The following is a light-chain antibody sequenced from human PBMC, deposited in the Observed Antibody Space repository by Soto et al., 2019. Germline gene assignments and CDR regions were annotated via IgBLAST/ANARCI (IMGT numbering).Light chain of an antibody. Sequence: EIVLTQSPATLSSFPGDRVTLSCRASQAVNTRLAWYQHRPGQAPRLLIYGASNRATGIPDRFSGSGSGTDFTLTISRLEPEDFAVYYCQQRSNWPLTFGGGTKVDIK. CDR3: QQRSNWPLT. J-gene: IGKJ4*01. CDR2: GAS. CDR1: QAVNTR. V-gene: IGKV3D-11*03.